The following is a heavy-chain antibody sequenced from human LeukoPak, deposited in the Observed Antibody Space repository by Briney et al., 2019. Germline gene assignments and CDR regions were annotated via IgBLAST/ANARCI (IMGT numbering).Heavy chain of an antibody. CDR3: ARDRVSYYYDSSGYPGSGYFDY. CDR2: IIPIFGTA. CDR1: GGTFSSYA. Sequence: SVKVSCKASGGTFSSYATSWVRQAPGQGLEWMGGIIPIFGTANYAQKFQGRVTITTDESTSTAYMELSSLRSEDTAVYYCARDRVSYYYDSSGYPGSGYFDYWGQGTLVTVSS. J-gene: IGHJ4*02. D-gene: IGHD3-22*01. V-gene: IGHV1-69*05.